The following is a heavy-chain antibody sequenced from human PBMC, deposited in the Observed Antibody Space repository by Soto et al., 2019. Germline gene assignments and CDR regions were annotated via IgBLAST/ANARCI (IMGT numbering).Heavy chain of an antibody. J-gene: IGHJ4*02. Sequence: SETLSLTCAVYGGSFSGYYWSWIRQPPGKGLEWIGEINHSGSTNYNPSLKSRVTISVDTSKNQFSLKLSSVTAADTAVYYCARHASTMIVVVGSYYFDYWGQGTLVTVSS. D-gene: IGHD3-22*01. V-gene: IGHV4-34*01. CDR1: GGSFSGYY. CDR2: INHSGST. CDR3: ARHASTMIVVVGSYYFDY.